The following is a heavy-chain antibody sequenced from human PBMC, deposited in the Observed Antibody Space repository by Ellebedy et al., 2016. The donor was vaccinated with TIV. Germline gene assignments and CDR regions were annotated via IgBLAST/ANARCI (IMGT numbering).Heavy chain of an antibody. Sequence: GESLKISCAASGFTFSSYAMSWVRQAPGKGLEWVSAISGSGGSTYYADSVKGRFTISRDNSKNTLYLQMNSLRAEDTAVYYCATPYGGYYGMDVWGQGTTVTVSS. V-gene: IGHV3-23*01. J-gene: IGHJ6*02. CDR1: GFTFSSYA. CDR3: ATPYGGYYGMDV. CDR2: ISGSGGST. D-gene: IGHD3-10*01.